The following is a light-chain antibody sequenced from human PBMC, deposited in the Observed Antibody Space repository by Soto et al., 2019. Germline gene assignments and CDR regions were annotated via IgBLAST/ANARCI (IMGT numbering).Light chain of an antibody. V-gene: IGLV2-8*01. Sequence: QSVLTQPPSASGSPGQSVTISCTGTSSDVGAYNYVSWYQQLPGKAPKLIIYEVSKRPSGVPDRFSGSKSGNTASLTVSGLQAEDEADYYRPSYAATSSLFSVFGTGTQVTV. J-gene: IGLJ1*01. CDR3: PSYAATSSLFSV. CDR1: SSDVGAYNY. CDR2: EVS.